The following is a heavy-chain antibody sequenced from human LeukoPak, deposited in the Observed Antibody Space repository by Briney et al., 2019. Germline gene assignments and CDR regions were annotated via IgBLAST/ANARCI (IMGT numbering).Heavy chain of an antibody. Sequence: GGSLRLSCAASGFTFSNAWMSWVRQAPGKGLEWVGRIKSKTVGGTTDYAAPVKGRFTISRDDSKNTLYLQMNSLKTEDTAVYYCTTVRWELLLVVPDAFDIWGQGTMVTVSS. CDR3: TTVRWELLLVVPDAFDI. D-gene: IGHD1-26*01. V-gene: IGHV3-15*01. J-gene: IGHJ3*02. CDR2: IKSKTVGGTT. CDR1: GFTFSNAW.